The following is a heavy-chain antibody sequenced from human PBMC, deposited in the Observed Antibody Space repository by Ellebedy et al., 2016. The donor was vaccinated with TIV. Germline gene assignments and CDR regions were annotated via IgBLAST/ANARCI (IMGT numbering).Heavy chain of an antibody. V-gene: IGHV3-11*05. CDR1: GFTFSDYY. CDR2: ISSSSSYT. D-gene: IGHD3-10*01. Sequence: LSLTCXASGFTFSDYYMSWIRQAPGKGLEWVSYISSSSSYTNYADSVKGRFTISRDNAKNSLYLQMNSLRAEDTAVYYCARDVEPYGSSYYMDVWGKGTTVTVSS. J-gene: IGHJ6*03. CDR3: ARDVEPYGSSYYMDV.